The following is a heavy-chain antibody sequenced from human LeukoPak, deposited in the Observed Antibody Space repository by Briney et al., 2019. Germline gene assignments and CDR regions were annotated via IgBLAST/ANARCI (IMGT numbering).Heavy chain of an antibody. CDR3: AKEVSIISRGLDY. CDR2: IRYDGSNE. V-gene: IGHV3-30*02. Sequence: GGSLRLSCAASGFSFSSYGMHWVRQAPGKGLEWVAFIRYDGSNEYYADSVKGRFTISRDNSKNTLYLQMNSLRAEDTAVYYCAKEVSIISRGLDYWGQGILVTVSS. CDR1: GFSFSSYG. D-gene: IGHD2-21*01. J-gene: IGHJ4*02.